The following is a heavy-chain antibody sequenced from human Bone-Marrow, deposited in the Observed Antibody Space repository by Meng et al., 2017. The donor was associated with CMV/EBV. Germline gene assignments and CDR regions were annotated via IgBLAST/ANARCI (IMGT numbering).Heavy chain of an antibody. CDR2: ISAGGTTT. D-gene: IGHD4/OR15-4a*01. V-gene: IGHV3-23*01. J-gene: IGHJ4*02. CDR3: AKELDSGGYSFDC. CDR1: GFSFSSYD. Sequence: CADSGFSFSSYDMTWVRQVPGKGLECVSGISAGGTTTYYADSVKGRFTISRDNSKNTLFLQMNSLRADDTAMYYCAKELDSGGYSFDCWGQGTLVTVSS.